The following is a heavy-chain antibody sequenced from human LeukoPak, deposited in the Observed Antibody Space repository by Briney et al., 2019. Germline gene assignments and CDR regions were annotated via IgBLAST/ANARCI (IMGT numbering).Heavy chain of an antibody. CDR1: GGSIGSGGYY. D-gene: IGHD3-10*01. CDR3: ARDVVVGSGSYYTPYNWFDP. J-gene: IGHJ5*02. V-gene: IGHV4-31*03. Sequence: PSETLSLTCTVSGGSIGSGGYYWSWIRQHPGKGLEWIGYIYYSGSTYYNPSLKSRVTISVDTSKNQFSLKLSSVTAADTAVYYCARDVVVGSGSYYTPYNWFDPWGQGTLVTVSS. CDR2: IYYSGST.